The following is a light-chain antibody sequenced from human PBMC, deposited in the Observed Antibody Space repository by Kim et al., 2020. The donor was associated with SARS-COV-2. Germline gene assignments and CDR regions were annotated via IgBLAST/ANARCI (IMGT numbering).Light chain of an antibody. V-gene: IGKV1-5*01. CDR1: QSISNW. CDR3: QQCDNFPYT. J-gene: IGKJ2*01. Sequence: SPSVGDRVTIPCRASQSISNWLAWYQQKPGKAPNLLIFGASSLESGVPSRFSGSGSGTEFTLTISSLQPDDFATYYCQQCDNFPYTFGQGTKLEI. CDR2: GAS.